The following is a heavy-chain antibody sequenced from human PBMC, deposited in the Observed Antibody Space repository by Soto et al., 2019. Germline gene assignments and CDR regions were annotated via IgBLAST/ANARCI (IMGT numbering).Heavy chain of an antibody. CDR3: AKLVRDDVRRSDPEH. Sequence: SETLSLTCTVSGGSISSGGYYWSWIRHHPGKGLEWIGYIYYSGSTYYNPSLKSRITISGDTSRNQFSLNLRSVTAADSGVYYCAKLVRDDVRRSDPEHWGQETLVIGSS. CDR1: GGSISSGGYY. V-gene: IGHV4-31*03. D-gene: IGHD3-10*02. J-gene: IGHJ1*01. CDR2: IYYSGST.